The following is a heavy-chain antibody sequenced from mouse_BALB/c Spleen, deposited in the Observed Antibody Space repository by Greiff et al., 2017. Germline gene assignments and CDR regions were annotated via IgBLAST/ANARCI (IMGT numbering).Heavy chain of an antibody. Sequence: EVQLVESGGGLVQPGGSLKLSCAASGFTFSSYGMSWVRQTPDKRLELVATINSNGGSTYYPDSVKGRFTISRDNAKNTLYLQMSSLKSEDTAMYYCAREAGYDYDGAMDYWGQGTSVTVSS. V-gene: IGHV5-6-3*01. CDR1: GFTFSSYG. CDR2: INSNGGST. CDR3: AREAGYDYDGAMDY. J-gene: IGHJ4*01. D-gene: IGHD2-4*01.